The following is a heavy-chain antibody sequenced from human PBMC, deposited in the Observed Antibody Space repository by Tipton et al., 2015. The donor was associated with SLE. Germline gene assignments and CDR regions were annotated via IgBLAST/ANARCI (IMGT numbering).Heavy chain of an antibody. D-gene: IGHD6-19*01. CDR2: IYYSGST. CDR3: ARVRQWLDRFDL. Sequence: TLSLTCTVSGGSISSGDYYWSWIRQPPGKGLEWIGYIYYSGSTYYNPSLKSRVTISVDTSKNQFSLKLSSVTAADTAVYYCARVRQWLDRFDLWGRGTLVTVSS. V-gene: IGHV4-30-4*01. J-gene: IGHJ2*01. CDR1: GGSISSGDYY.